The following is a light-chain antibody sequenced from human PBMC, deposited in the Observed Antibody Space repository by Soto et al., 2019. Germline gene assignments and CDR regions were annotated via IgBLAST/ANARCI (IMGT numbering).Light chain of an antibody. CDR3: ASWDDSLRAVV. CDR1: SSNIGGSND. Sequence: QSVLTQPPSASGTPGQRVTISCSGSSSNIGGSNDAYWYQQFPGTAPQLVIHSNTLRPSGVPYRISGSKSGSTASLAIIGLRSEDEAEYYCASWDDSLRAVVFGEGTKLTVL. V-gene: IGLV1-47*02. J-gene: IGLJ2*01. CDR2: SNT.